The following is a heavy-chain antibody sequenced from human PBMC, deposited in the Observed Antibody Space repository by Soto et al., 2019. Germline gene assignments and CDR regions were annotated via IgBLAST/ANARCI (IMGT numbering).Heavy chain of an antibody. Sequence: QVQLQVSGPGVVKPSETLSLTCTISGASISGYWWTWIRQSPGKGLDYIGYIYNGNTNYNPSLNSRVTNSVDTSKNHFSLKLNSATAADTAVYYRGKISSPGAYAYWGQGTLVTVSS. V-gene: IGHV4-59*08. CDR1: GASISGYW. CDR3: GKISSPGAYAY. J-gene: IGHJ4*02. D-gene: IGHD3-16*01. CDR2: IYNGNT.